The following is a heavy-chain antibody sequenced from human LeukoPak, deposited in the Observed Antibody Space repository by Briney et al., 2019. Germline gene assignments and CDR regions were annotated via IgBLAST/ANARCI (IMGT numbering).Heavy chain of an antibody. D-gene: IGHD6-13*01. CDR2: MNPNSGNT. V-gene: IGHV1-8*03. J-gene: IGHJ4*02. CDR3: ARALSSSSWYYFDY. Sequence: GASVKVSCKASGYTFTSYDINWVRRATGQGLEWMGWMNPNSGNTGYAQKFQGRVTITRNTSISTAYMELSSLRSEDTAVYYCARALSSSSWYYFDYWGQGTLVTVSS. CDR1: GYTFTSYD.